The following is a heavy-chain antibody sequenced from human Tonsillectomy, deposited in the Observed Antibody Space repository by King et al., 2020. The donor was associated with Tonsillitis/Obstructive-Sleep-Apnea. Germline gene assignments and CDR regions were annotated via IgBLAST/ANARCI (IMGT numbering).Heavy chain of an antibody. Sequence: TLKESGPALVKPTQTLTLTCTFSGFLLSTSGMCVTWIRQPPGKALEWLARIDWDDDKYYSTSLKTRLTISKDTSKNQVVLTVTNMDPVDTATYYCARKGGTWSEFYMDVWGKGTTVTVSS. D-gene: IGHD3-3*01. J-gene: IGHJ6*03. CDR3: ARKGGTWSEFYMDV. V-gene: IGHV2-70*11. CDR2: IDWDDDK. CDR1: GFLLSTSGMC.